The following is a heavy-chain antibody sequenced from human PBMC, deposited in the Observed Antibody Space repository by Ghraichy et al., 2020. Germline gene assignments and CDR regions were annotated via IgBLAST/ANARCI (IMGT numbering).Heavy chain of an antibody. Sequence: SCAASGFTFSSYWMHWVRQAPGKGLMWVSRINSDGSSISHADSVRGRFTISRDNAKNTLYLQMNSLRAEDTAVYYCARGGGWLRTDYWGQGTLVTVSS. CDR1: GFTFSSYW. D-gene: IGHD5-12*01. V-gene: IGHV3-74*01. CDR3: ARGGGWLRTDY. CDR2: INSDGSSI. J-gene: IGHJ4*02.